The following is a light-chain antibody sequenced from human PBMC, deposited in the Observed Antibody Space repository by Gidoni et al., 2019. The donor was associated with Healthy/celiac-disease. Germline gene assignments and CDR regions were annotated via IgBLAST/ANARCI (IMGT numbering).Light chain of an antibody. Sequence: QSVLTQPPSVSGAPGQRVTISCTGSSSNIGAGYDVPWYQQLPGTAPKLLLYGNSNRPSGVPDRFSGSKYGTSASLAITGLQAEDEADYYCESYDSSLSGWVFGGGTKLTVL. V-gene: IGLV1-40*01. CDR3: ESYDSSLSGWV. CDR1: SSNIGAGYD. J-gene: IGLJ3*02. CDR2: GNS.